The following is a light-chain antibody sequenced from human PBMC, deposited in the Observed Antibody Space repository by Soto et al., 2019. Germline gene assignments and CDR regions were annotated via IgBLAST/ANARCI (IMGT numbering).Light chain of an antibody. V-gene: IGKV3-15*01. J-gene: IGKJ1*01. CDR1: QNVNSN. Sequence: EIVMTQSPASLSVSPGERATLSCRASQNVNSNLAWYQQKPGQAPRFLIYGASTRATGIPARFSGSGSGTDFTLTISRLEPEDFAVYYCQQYGSSPQTFGQGTKVDIK. CDR2: GAS. CDR3: QQYGSSPQT.